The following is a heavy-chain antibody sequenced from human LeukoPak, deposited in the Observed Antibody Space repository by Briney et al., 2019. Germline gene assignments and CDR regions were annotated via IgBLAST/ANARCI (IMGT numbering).Heavy chain of an antibody. V-gene: IGHV1-24*01. CDR1: GYTLTELS. J-gene: IGHJ3*02. CDR3: ATRESGEYAFDI. CDR2: FDPEDGET. D-gene: IGHD3-10*01. Sequence: ASVKVSCMVSGYTLTELSMHWVRQAPGKGLEWMGGFDPEDGETIYAQKFQGRVTMTEDTSTDTAYMELSSLRSEDTAVYYCATRESGEYAFDIWGQGTMVTVSS.